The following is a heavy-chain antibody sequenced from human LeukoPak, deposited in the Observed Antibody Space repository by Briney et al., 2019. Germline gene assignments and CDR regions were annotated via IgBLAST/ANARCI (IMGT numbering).Heavy chain of an antibody. D-gene: IGHD3-3*01. V-gene: IGHV3-66*01. CDR3: ATWCAYYFRSFDY. CDR2: IYRGGST. J-gene: IGHJ4*02. CDR1: GFTVSSNY. Sequence: PGGSLRLSCAASGFTVSSNYMSWVRQAPGKGLEWVSVIYRGGSTYYADSVKGRFTISRDNSKNTLYLQMNSLRAEDTAVYYCATWCAYYFRSFDYWGQGTLVTVSS.